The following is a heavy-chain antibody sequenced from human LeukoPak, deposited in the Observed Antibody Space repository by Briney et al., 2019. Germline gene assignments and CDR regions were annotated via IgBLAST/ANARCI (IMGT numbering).Heavy chain of an antibody. CDR1: GYTFTTYG. V-gene: IGHV1-18*01. CDR2: ISGYNGDT. J-gene: IGHJ3*02. Sequence: GASVTVSFKASGYTFTTYGITWVRQAPGQGLQWMGWISGYNGDTNYAQNFQGRVIMTTDTSTNTAYMELWSLRSDDTAIYYCARDGFRVGAYDAFDMWGQGTMVTVSS. D-gene: IGHD1-26*01. CDR3: ARDGFRVGAYDAFDM.